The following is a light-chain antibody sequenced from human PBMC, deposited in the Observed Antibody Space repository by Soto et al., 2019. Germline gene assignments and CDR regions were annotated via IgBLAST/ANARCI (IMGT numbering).Light chain of an antibody. CDR1: QSVSSTF. Sequence: DIGLTQSPGTLSLSRGERATLSCRASQSVSSTFFAWCQQKPGQAPRLLMFGGSNRATGIPDRFSGSGSGTDFTLTISRLEPEDCAMYYCQQYGTSPRGTFGQGAKVE. CDR3: QQYGTSPRGT. J-gene: IGKJ1*01. CDR2: GGS. V-gene: IGKV3-20*01.